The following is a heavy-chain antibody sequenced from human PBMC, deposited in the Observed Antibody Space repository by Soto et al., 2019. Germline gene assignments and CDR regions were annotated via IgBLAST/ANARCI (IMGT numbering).Heavy chain of an antibody. CDR3: ARSGDSSGYFDY. V-gene: IGHV3-23*01. CDR1: GFMFNNCA. Sequence: GGSLRLSCAASGFMFNNCAMSWVRQAPGKGLEWVSTVSVSGGTTYYADSLKGRFTISRDNSKKTVYLQMNRLRADDTAIYYCARSGDSSGYFDYWGQGTLVTVSS. CDR2: VSVSGGTT. J-gene: IGHJ4*02. D-gene: IGHD3-22*01.